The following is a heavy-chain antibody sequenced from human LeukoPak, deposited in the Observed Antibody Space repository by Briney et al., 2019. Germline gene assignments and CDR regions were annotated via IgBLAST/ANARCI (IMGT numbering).Heavy chain of an antibody. J-gene: IGHJ4*02. CDR3: TRWGIAVAGQRGFDY. CDR2: TSSTGRTR. D-gene: IGHD6-19*01. V-gene: IGHV3-48*03. CDR1: GLNLRNRD. Sequence: GGALKLCCAAWGLNLRNRDMNWIRLAPGMGLDLVAYTSSTGRTRYYADSVKGPITTSRDNAMNTLYLQINSLRVEDTAVYYCTRWGIAVAGQRGFDYWGQAALVNVSS.